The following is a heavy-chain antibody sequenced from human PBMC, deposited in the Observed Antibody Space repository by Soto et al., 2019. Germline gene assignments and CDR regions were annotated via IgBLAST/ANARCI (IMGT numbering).Heavy chain of an antibody. CDR3: ARRSGSAFDI. D-gene: IGHD3-10*01. CDR1: GGSISSYY. J-gene: IGHJ3*02. V-gene: IGHV4-59*08. Sequence: QVQLQESGPGLVKPSETLSLTCTVSGGSISSYYWSWIRQPPGKGLEWIGYIYYSGSTNYNPSLSIRVTRSVDTSTNQVSLKLSSVTAADAAVCHCARRSGSAFDIWGQGTMVTVSS. CDR2: IYYSGST.